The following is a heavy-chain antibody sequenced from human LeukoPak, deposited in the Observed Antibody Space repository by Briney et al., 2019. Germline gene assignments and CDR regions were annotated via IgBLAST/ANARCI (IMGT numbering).Heavy chain of an antibody. CDR1: GFTFSSYA. CDR2: LTGSGGNT. D-gene: IGHD3-10*01. V-gene: IGHV3-23*01. Sequence: GGSLRLPCAASGFTFSSYAMSWVRQAPGKGLEWVSGLTGSGGNTYYADSVKGRFTISRDNSKNTLSLQMNSLRAEDAAVYYCVKFRGIQHYNYHMDVWGKGTTVIVSS. J-gene: IGHJ6*03. CDR3: VKFRGIQHYNYHMDV.